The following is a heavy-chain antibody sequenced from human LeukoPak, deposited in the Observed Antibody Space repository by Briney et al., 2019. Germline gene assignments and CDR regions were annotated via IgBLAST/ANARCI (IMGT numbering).Heavy chain of an antibody. D-gene: IGHD6-19*01. Sequence: ASVKVSCKASGYTFTSYDINWVRQATGQGLEWMGWMNPNSGNTGYAQKFQGRVTMTRNTSISTAYLELSSVRSEDTAVYYCAGGRYSSGWYDYWGQGTLVTVSS. V-gene: IGHV1-8*01. CDR1: GYTFTSYD. CDR3: AGGRYSSGWYDY. CDR2: MNPNSGNT. J-gene: IGHJ4*02.